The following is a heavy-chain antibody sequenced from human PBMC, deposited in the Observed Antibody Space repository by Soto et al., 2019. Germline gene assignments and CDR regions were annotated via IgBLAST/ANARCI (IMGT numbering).Heavy chain of an antibody. Sequence: PSETLSLTCSVSGASVTSGDYYWNWIRQTPGTGLEWLGYMHDSGTTSYNPSLKSRVTISRDTSKNQSSLKLTSVSAADTAVYFCARGGLYDLWSGLFDWGQGIRVTVSS. D-gene: IGHD3-3*01. CDR2: MHDSGTT. J-gene: IGHJ4*02. V-gene: IGHV4-30-4*01. CDR3: ARGGLYDLWSGLFD. CDR1: GASVTSGDYY.